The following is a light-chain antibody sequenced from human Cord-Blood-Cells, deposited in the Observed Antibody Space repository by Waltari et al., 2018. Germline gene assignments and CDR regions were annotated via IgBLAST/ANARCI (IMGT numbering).Light chain of an antibody. CDR2: GAS. V-gene: IGKV3-20*01. CDR3: QQYGSSPHR. Sequence: DIVLTQSPATMSLSPGERSTLSCRASQSVSSSYLAWYQQKPGQAPRLLIYGASSRDTRIPDRYDGRGSGAHFTITISRLEPEVFALYYFQQYGSSPHRFRQVTKLEIQ. CDR1: QSVSSSY. J-gene: IGKJ2*03.